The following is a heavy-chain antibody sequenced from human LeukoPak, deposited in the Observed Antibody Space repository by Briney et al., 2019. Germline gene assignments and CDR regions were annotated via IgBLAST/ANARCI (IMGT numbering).Heavy chain of an antibody. CDR3: AAVGYYDILTGYYTDAFDI. D-gene: IGHD3-9*01. Sequence: ASVKVSCKASGYTFTSYDINWVRQATGQGLEWVGWMNPNSGNTGYAQKFQGRVTMTRNTSISTAYMELSSLRSEDTAVYYCAAVGYYDILTGYYTDAFDIWGQGTMVTVSS. CDR2: MNPNSGNT. CDR1: GYTFTSYD. J-gene: IGHJ3*02. V-gene: IGHV1-8*02.